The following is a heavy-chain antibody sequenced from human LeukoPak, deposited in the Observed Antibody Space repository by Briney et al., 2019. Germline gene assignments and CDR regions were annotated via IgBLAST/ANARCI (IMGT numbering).Heavy chain of an antibody. Sequence: GASVTVSCKASGYTFTGYYMHWLRQAPGQGLEWMGWINPNSGGTNYAQKFQGRVIMTRDTSISTAYMELSRLRSDDTAVYYCARDLRVRRAPTNNRTYFDPWGQGTLVTVSS. CDR3: ARDLRVRRAPTNNRTYFDP. V-gene: IGHV1-2*02. CDR1: GYTFTGYY. CDR2: INPNSGGT. D-gene: IGHD1-14*01. J-gene: IGHJ5*02.